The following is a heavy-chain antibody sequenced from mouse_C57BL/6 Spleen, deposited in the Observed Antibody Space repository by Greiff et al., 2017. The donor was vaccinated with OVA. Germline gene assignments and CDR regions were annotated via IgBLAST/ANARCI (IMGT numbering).Heavy chain of an antibody. Sequence: VQLKESGGGLVKPGGSLKLSCAASGFTFSSYAMSWVRQTPEKRLEWVATISDGGSYTYYPDNVKGRFTISRDNAKNNLYLQMSHLKSEDTAMYYCASLYSNYGAMDYWGQGTSVTVSS. CDR2: ISDGGSYT. D-gene: IGHD2-5*01. J-gene: IGHJ4*01. CDR1: GFTFSSYA. CDR3: ASLYSNYGAMDY. V-gene: IGHV5-4*01.